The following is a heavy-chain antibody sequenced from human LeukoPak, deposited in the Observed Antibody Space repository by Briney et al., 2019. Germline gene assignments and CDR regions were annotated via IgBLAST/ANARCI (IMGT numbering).Heavy chain of an antibody. Sequence: GGSLRLSCAASEFTVSSNYMSWVRQAPGKGLEWVSVIYSGGSTYYADSVKGRFTISRDNSKNTLYLQMNSLRAEDTAVYYCASPTSIAARPGYYYYMDVWGKGTTVTVSS. J-gene: IGHJ6*03. V-gene: IGHV3-53*01. CDR3: ASPTSIAARPGYYYYMDV. D-gene: IGHD6-6*01. CDR2: IYSGGST. CDR1: EFTVSSNY.